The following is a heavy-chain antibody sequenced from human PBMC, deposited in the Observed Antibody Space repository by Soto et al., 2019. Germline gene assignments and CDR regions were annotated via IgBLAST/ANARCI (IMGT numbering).Heavy chain of an antibody. CDR3: AVRGPSGSGLGLQFDY. J-gene: IGHJ4*02. V-gene: IGHV1-69*13. Sequence: SLKVSCKASGGTFSSYAISWVRQAPGQGLEWMGGIIPIFGTANYAQKFQGRVTITADESTSTAYMELSSLRSEDTAVYYCAVRGPSGSGLGLQFDYLGQGTPVTVSS. D-gene: IGHD6-19*01. CDR1: GGTFSSYA. CDR2: IIPIFGTA.